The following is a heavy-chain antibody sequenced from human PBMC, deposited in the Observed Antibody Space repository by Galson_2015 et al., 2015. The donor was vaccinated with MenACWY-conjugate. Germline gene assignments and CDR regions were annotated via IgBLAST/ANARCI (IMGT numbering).Heavy chain of an antibody. J-gene: IGHJ4*02. CDR1: GFIFSNAW. V-gene: IGHV3-7*03. CDR2: IKQDGSET. CDR3: TARRYYSSWR. D-gene: IGHD6-13*01. Sequence: SLRLSCAASGFIFSNAWMNWVRQAPGKGLEWVANIKQDGSETQYVDSVKGRFTISRDNAKDSLYLQMNRLSVEDTAMYYCTARRYYSSWRWGQGTLVTVSS.